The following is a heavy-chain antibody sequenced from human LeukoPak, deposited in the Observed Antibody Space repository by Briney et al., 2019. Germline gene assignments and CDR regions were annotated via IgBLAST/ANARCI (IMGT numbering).Heavy chain of an antibody. CDR1: GFTFSSYA. Sequence: GGSLRLSCAASGFTFSSYAMSWVRQAPGKGLEGVSAISGSGGSTDYADSVKGRSTISRDNSKNTLYLQMNSLRAEDTAVYYCATNNDFWSGLDHWGQGTLVTVSS. D-gene: IGHD3-3*01. CDR3: ATNNDFWSGLDH. J-gene: IGHJ4*02. CDR2: ISGSGGST. V-gene: IGHV3-23*01.